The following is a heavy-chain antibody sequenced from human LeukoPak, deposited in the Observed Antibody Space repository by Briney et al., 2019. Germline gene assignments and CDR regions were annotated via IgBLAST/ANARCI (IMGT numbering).Heavy chain of an antibody. CDR1: GYTFTSYA. Sequence: GASVKVSCKASGYTFTSYAMHWVRQAPGQRLEWMGWINAGNGNTKYSQKFQGRVTITRDTSASTAYMELSSLRSEDTAVYYCARDLSKDYVEGGFDIWGQGTMVTVSS. D-gene: IGHD4-17*01. J-gene: IGHJ3*02. CDR3: ARDLSKDYVEGGFDI. V-gene: IGHV1-3*01. CDR2: INAGNGNT.